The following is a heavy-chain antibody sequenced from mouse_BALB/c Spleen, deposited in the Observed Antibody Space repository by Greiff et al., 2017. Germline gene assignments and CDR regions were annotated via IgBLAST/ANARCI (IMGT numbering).Heavy chain of an antibody. CDR1: GYTFTDYA. D-gene: IGHD3-3*01. CDR3: AREGGTGFAY. CDR2: ISTYYGDA. J-gene: IGHJ3*01. V-gene: IGHV1S137*01. Sequence: QVQLQQSGAELVRPGVSVKISCKGSGYTFTDYAMHWVKQSHAKSLEWIGVISTYYGDASYNQKFKGKATMTVDKSSSTAYMELARLTSEDSAIYYCAREGGTGFAYWGQGTLVTVSA.